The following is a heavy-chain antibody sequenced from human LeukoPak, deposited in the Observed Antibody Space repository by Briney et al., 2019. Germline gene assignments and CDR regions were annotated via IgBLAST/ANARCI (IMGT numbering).Heavy chain of an antibody. CDR1: GFTFSSYW. D-gene: IGHD3-10*01. Sequence: GGSLRLSCAASGFTFSSYWMHWVRQAPGKGLVWVSRINSDGSSTSYADSVKGRFTISRDNAKNTLYPQMNSLRAEDTAVYYCARCSSNSWFDPWGQGTLVTVSS. CDR3: ARCSSNSWFDP. V-gene: IGHV3-74*01. CDR2: INSDGSST. J-gene: IGHJ5*02.